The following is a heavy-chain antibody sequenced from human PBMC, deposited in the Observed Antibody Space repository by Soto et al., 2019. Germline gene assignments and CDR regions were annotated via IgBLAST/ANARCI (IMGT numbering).Heavy chain of an antibody. V-gene: IGHV4-59*01. J-gene: IGHJ3*02. CDR3: ASIYDSSGLDAFDI. D-gene: IGHD3-22*01. Sequence: PSETLSLTCTVSGGSISSYYWSWIRQPPGKGLEWIGYIYYSGSTNYNPSLKSRVTISVDTSKNQFSLKLSSVTAADTAVYYCASIYDSSGLDAFDIWXQGTMVTVSS. CDR1: GGSISSYY. CDR2: IYYSGST.